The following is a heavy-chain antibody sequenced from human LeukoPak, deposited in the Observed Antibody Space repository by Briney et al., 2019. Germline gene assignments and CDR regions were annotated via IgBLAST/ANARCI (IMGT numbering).Heavy chain of an antibody. CDR2: ISYGGST. D-gene: IGHD2-21*01. Sequence: SETLSLTCTVSGGSISSNSNYWAWIRQPPGRGLEWIGSISYGGSTYYSPSLESRVTISVDTSKNQFSLRLSSVTAADTAVYYCARQALWFFDHWGQGTLVTVSS. CDR3: ARQALWFFDH. V-gene: IGHV4-39*01. CDR1: GGSISSNSNY. J-gene: IGHJ4*02.